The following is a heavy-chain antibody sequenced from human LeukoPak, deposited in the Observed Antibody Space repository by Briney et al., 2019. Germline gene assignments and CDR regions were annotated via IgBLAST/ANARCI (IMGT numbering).Heavy chain of an antibody. CDR2: IYYSGST. J-gene: IGHJ4*02. D-gene: IGHD3-10*01. V-gene: IGHV4-31*03. Sequence: SQTLSLTCTVSGGSISSGGYYWSWIRQHPGKGLEWIGYIYYSGSTYYNPSLKSRVTISVYTSKNQFSLKLSSVTAADTAVYYCARVFYYYGSGSYYPNQTPTQSYYFDYWGQGTLVTVSS. CDR1: GGSISSGGYY. CDR3: ARVFYYYGSGSYYPNQTPTQSYYFDY.